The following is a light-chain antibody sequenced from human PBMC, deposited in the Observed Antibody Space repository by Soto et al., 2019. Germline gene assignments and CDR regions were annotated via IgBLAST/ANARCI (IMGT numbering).Light chain of an antibody. V-gene: IGKV1-39*01. CDR2: AAS. CDR3: QQSYIAPLT. CDR1: QSISGY. J-gene: IGKJ4*01. Sequence: DRVTISCRTSQSISGYLNWYQQRPGRAPSLLIYAASTLQSGVPSRFSGSGSGTDFTLTISNLQPEDFATYYCQQSYIAPLTFGGGTKVDIK.